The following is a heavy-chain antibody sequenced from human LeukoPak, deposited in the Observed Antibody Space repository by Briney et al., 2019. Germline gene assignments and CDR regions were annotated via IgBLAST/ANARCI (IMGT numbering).Heavy chain of an antibody. D-gene: IGHD6-13*01. CDR3: AKDSCSIAAAHSY. Sequence: GGSLRLPCAASGFTFSSYAMSWVRQAPGKGLEWVSAISGSGGSTYYADSVKGRFTISRDNSKNTLYLQMNSLRAEGTAVYYCAKDSCSIAAAHSYWGQGTLVTVSS. V-gene: IGHV3-23*01. CDR1: GFTFSSYA. CDR2: ISGSGGST. J-gene: IGHJ4*02.